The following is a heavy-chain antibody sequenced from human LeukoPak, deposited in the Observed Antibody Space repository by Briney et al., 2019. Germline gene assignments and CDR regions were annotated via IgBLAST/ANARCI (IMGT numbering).Heavy chain of an antibody. CDR1: GYTFTSYD. J-gene: IGHJ6*03. CDR2: TNPNSGNT. CDR3: ATMSGYDSRNYYYYMDV. Sequence: ASVKVSCKASGYTFTSYDINWVRQATGQGLEWMGWTNPNSGNTGYAQKFQGRVTMTRNTSISTAYMELSSLRSEDTAVYYCATMSGYDSRNYYYYMDVWGKGTTVTISS. V-gene: IGHV1-8*01. D-gene: IGHD5-12*01.